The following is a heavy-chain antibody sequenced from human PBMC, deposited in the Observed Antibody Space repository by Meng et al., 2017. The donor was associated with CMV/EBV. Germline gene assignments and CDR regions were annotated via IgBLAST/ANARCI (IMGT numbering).Heavy chain of an antibody. J-gene: IGHJ4*02. D-gene: IGHD4-17*01. CDR2: INHSGST. V-gene: IGHV4-34*01. Sequence: SETLSLTCAVHGGSFSGYYWSWIRKPPGKGLEWMGEINHSGSTNYNPSLKSRVTISVDTSKNQFSLKRSSVTAADTAVYYCARAYGNWGQGTLVTVSS. CDR3: ARAYGN. CDR1: GGSFSGYY.